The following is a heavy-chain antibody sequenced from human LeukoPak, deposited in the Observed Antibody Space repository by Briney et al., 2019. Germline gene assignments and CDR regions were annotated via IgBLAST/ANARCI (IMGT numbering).Heavy chain of an antibody. CDR3: AKASSGPLYFQH. V-gene: IGHV3-23*01. Sequence: GGSLRLSFASSGFTFSSYAMNWVRQAPGKGLDGVSVISGSGGSTYYADSVKGRFTISRDNSKNTLYLQMNSLRAEDTAVYYCAKASSGPLYFQHWGQGTLVTVSS. D-gene: IGHD3-22*01. CDR1: GFTFSSYA. CDR2: ISGSGGST. J-gene: IGHJ1*01.